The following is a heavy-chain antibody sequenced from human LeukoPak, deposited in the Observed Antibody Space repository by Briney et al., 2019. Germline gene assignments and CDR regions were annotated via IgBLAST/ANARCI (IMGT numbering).Heavy chain of an antibody. D-gene: IGHD5-12*01. Sequence: SETLSLTCAVYGGSFSGYYWSWIRQPPGKGLEWIGEINHSGNTKYNPSFKSRVTISVDTSKNQFSLKLNSVTAADTAVYYCASRGGYRFRFTDYYYYYMDVWGNGTTVTVSS. V-gene: IGHV4-34*01. CDR3: ASRGGYRFRFTDYYYYYMDV. CDR1: GGSFSGYY. J-gene: IGHJ6*03. CDR2: INHSGNT.